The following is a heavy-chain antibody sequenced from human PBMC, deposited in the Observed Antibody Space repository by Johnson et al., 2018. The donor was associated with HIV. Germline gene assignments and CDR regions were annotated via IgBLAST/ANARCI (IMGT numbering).Heavy chain of an antibody. CDR3: AREIPQQWLVRRGAFDI. CDR2: ISYDGSNT. J-gene: IGHJ3*02. Sequence: QVQLVESGGGVVQPGRSLRLSCAASGFTFSSYAMHWVRQAPGKGLEWVAVISYDGSNTYYADSVKGRFTISRDNSKNTLYLQMNSLRAEDTAVYYCAREIPQQWLVRRGAFDIWGQGTMVTVS. CDR1: GFTFSSYA. V-gene: IGHV3-30*04. D-gene: IGHD6-19*01.